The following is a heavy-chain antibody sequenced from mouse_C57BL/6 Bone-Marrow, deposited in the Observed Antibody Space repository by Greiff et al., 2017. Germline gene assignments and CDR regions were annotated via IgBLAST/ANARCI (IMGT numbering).Heavy chain of an antibody. Sequence: VQLKQSGPELVKPGASVKISCKASGYSFTGYYMNWVKQSPEKSLEWIGEINPSTGGTTYNQKFKAKATLTVDKSSSTAYMQLKSLTSEDSAVYYCARGQGYCGPWFAYWGQGTLVTVSA. CDR2: INPSTGGT. CDR1: GYSFTGYY. J-gene: IGHJ3*01. D-gene: IGHD1-1*01. V-gene: IGHV1-42*01. CDR3: ARGQGYCGPWFAY.